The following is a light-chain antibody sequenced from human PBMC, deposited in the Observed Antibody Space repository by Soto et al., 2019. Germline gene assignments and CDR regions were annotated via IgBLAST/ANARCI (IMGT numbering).Light chain of an antibody. J-gene: IGKJ1*01. V-gene: IGKV3-15*01. CDR3: QQYNNWPSWT. CDR2: GAS. CDR1: QSVGGN. Sequence: EIVMTQSPATLSVSPGERITLSCRASQSVGGNLAWFQQRPGQAPRLLIYGASTRATDIPARFSGSGSGTEFTLTISSLQSEDFAVYYCQQYNNWPSWTFGKGTKVEIK.